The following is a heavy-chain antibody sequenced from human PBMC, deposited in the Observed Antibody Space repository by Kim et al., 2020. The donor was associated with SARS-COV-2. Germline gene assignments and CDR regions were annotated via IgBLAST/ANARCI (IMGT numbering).Heavy chain of an antibody. CDR2: ISSNGGST. CDR1: GFTFSSYA. J-gene: IGHJ6*01. D-gene: IGHD1-26*01. Sequence: GGSLRLSCAASGFTFSSYAMHWVRQAPGKGLEYVSAISSNGGSTYYANSVKGRFTISRDNSKNTLYLQMGSLRAEDMAVYYCARDKSRIVGATSYYYYG. CDR3: ARDKSRIVGATSYYYYG. V-gene: IGHV3-64*01.